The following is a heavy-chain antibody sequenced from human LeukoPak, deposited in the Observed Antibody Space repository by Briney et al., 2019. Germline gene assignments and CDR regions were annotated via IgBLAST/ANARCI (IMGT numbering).Heavy chain of an antibody. CDR1: GFTFSSYS. CDR2: ISGSSSYI. J-gene: IGHJ3*02. CDR3: ARVPAGVIGMKDAFDI. D-gene: IGHD3-16*02. V-gene: IGHV3-21*01. Sequence: TGGSLRLSCAASGFTFSSYSMNWVRQAPGKGLEWASSISGSSSYIYYADSVKGRFTISRHNAKNSLYLQMNSLRAEDTAVYYCARVPAGVIGMKDAFDIWGQGTMVTVSS.